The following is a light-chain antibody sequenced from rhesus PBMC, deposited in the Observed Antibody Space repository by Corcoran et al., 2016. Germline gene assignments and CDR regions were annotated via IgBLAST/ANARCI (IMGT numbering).Light chain of an antibody. CDR1: QGISSW. Sequence: DIQMTQSPSSLSASVGDTITITCRASQGISSWLAWYQQKTGKAPKLLSYKASRLQSGVPSRFSGSGSGTDFTLTISSLQSEDFATYYCQQYSTRPFTFGPGTKLDIK. CDR2: KAS. CDR3: QQYSTRPFT. V-gene: IGKV1-22*01. J-gene: IGKJ3*01.